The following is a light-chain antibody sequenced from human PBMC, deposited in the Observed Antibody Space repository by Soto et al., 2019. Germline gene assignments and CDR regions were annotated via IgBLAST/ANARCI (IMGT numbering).Light chain of an antibody. Sequence: EIVMTQSPATLSVSPGERATLSCRASQSVSSYLAWFKQEPGQAPTLLLSGASNRATGIPVRFSGSGPGTEFTLTICSLEPEDFVVYCCYGQRNWVLPRTFGQGTIV. CDR3: YGQRNWVLPRT. V-gene: IGKV3-11*01. CDR2: GAS. J-gene: IGKJ1*01. CDR1: QSVSSY.